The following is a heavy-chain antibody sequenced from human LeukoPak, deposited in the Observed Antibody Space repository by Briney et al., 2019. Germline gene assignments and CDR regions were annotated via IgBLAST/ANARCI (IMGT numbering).Heavy chain of an antibody. CDR3: ARDPIEVGATTPYYFDY. D-gene: IGHD1-26*01. CDR1: GYSISSGYY. CDR2: IYHSGST. J-gene: IGHJ4*02. Sequence: SETLSLTCTASGYSISSGYYWGWIRQPPGKRLEWIGSIYHSGSTYYNPSLKSRVTIPVDTSKNQFSLKLSSVTAADTAVYYCARDPIEVGATTPYYFDYWGQGTLVTVSS. V-gene: IGHV4-38-2*02.